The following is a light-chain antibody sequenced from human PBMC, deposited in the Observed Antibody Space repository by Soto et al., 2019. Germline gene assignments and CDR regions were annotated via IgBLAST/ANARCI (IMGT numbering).Light chain of an antibody. V-gene: IGKV3-11*01. CDR1: QSVSSY. CDR2: DAS. CDR3: QQRSNWLIT. J-gene: IGKJ5*01. Sequence: EIVLTQSTDTLSLSPGERATLSCRASQSVSSYLAWYQQKPGQAPRLLIYDASNRATGIPARFSGSGSGTDFTLTISSLEPEDFAVYYCQQRSNWLITFCQGTRLEIK.